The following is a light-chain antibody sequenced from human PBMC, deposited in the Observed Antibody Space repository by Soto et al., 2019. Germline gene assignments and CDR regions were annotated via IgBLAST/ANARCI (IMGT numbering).Light chain of an antibody. J-gene: IGLJ1*01. CDR2: DVS. CDR3: SSYTSSSLYV. CDR1: SSDVGGYDY. V-gene: IGLV2-14*03. Sequence: QSVLTQPASVSGSPGQSITISCTGTSSDVGGYDYVSWYQHHPGKAPKLMIYDVSNRPSGVSNRFSGSKSGNTASLTISGLQAEDEADYYCSSYTSSSLYVFATGTKLTVL.